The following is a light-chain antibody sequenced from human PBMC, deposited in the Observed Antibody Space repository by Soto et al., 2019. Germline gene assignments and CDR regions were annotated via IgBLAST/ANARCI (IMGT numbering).Light chain of an antibody. CDR1: QSISSW. CDR2: KAS. CDR3: QQYNSYTYT. Sequence: DIQMTQSPSTLSASVGDRVTITCRASQSISSWLAWYQQKPGKAPKLLIYKASTLESGVPSRFGGSGSGTDFTLTISSLQPDDFATYYCQQYNSYTYTFGPGTKLEIK. J-gene: IGKJ2*01. V-gene: IGKV1-5*03.